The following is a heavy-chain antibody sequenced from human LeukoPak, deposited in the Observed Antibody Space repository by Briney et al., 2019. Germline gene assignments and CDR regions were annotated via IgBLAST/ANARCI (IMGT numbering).Heavy chain of an antibody. CDR2: ISSNGGST. Sequence: GGSLRLSCAASGFTFSSYAMHWVRQAPGKGLEYVSAISSNGGSTYYANSVKGRFTISRDNSKNTLYLQMGSLRVEDMAVYYCARDPDGGGYSYGHYYYYMGVWGKGTTVTVSS. J-gene: IGHJ6*03. D-gene: IGHD5-18*01. CDR3: ARDPDGGGYSYGHYYYYMGV. CDR1: GFTFSSYA. V-gene: IGHV3-64*01.